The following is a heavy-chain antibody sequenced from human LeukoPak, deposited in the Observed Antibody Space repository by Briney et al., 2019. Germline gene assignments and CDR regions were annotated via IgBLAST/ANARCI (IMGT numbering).Heavy chain of an antibody. J-gene: IGHJ4*02. CDR2: ISWNSGSI. V-gene: IGHV3-9*01. CDR3: AKDMISYSSSWYDY. Sequence: SGGSLRLSCAASGFTFDDYAMHWVRQAPGKSLEWVSGISWNSGSIGYADSVKGRFTISRDNAKNSLYLQMNSLRAEDTALYYCAKDMISYSSSWYDYWGQGTLVTVSS. D-gene: IGHD6-13*01. CDR1: GFTFDDYA.